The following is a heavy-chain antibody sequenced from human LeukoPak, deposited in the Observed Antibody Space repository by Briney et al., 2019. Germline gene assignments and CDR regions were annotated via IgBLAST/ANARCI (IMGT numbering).Heavy chain of an antibody. V-gene: IGHV1-46*01. CDR1: GYTFTSYY. J-gene: IGHJ4*02. CDR3: ARGNITTADDY. D-gene: IGHD3-22*01. CDR2: INPSGGST. Sequence: GASVTVSCKASGYTFTSYYMHWVRQAPGQGLEWMGIINPSGGSTSYAQKFQGRVTMTRDISTSTVYMELSSLRSEDTAVYYCARGNITTADDYWGQGTLVTVSS.